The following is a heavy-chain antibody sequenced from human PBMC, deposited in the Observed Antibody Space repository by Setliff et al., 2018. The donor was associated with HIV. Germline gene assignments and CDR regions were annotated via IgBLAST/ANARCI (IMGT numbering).Heavy chain of an antibody. CDR3: TRDGVGATSTDY. CDR1: GFTFGDYA. Sequence: QTGGSLRLSCTASGFTFGDYAMTWFRQAPGKGLEWVGFIRSKAYGGTTEYAASVKGRFTISRDDSKSIAYLQMNSLKTEDTAVYYCTRDGVGATSTDYWGQGTLVTVSS. J-gene: IGHJ4*02. D-gene: IGHD1-26*01. CDR2: IRSKAYGGTT. V-gene: IGHV3-49*03.